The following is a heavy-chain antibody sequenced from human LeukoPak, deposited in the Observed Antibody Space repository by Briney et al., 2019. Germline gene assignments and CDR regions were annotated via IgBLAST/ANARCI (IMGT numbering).Heavy chain of an antibody. Sequence: GASPTPSCAASGFTFNSYWVHCGRPPPGKRMVWVTRMNSDGSGTTHADSVKGRLTISRDNAKNTLYLQMNSLRAEDTAVYYCARDFGVGEPFDLWGQGTLVTVSS. CDR2: MNSDGSGT. CDR1: GFTFNSYW. V-gene: IGHV3-74*01. D-gene: IGHD3-10*01. CDR3: ARDFGVGEPFDL. J-gene: IGHJ5*02.